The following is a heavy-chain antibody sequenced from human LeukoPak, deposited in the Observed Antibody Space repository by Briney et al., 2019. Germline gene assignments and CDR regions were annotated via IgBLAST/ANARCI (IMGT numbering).Heavy chain of an antibody. CDR3: AKASSNYFYYFEY. Sequence: GGSLRLSCAASGFTFSDYYMSWIRQAPGKGLEWVSYISSSSSYTNYADSVKGRFTISRDNAKNSLYLQTNTLRDEDTAVYYCAKASSNYFYYFEYWGQGTLVTVSS. J-gene: IGHJ4*02. CDR1: GFTFSDYY. V-gene: IGHV3-11*06. CDR2: ISSSSSYT. D-gene: IGHD2/OR15-2a*01.